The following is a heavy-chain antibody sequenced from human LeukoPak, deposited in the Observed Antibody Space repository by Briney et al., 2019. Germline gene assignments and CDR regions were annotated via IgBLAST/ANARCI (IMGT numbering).Heavy chain of an antibody. V-gene: IGHV3-33*01. CDR2: IWYDGSNQ. CDR3: ARASRYYGSGSYPNWFDP. J-gene: IGHJ5*02. CDR1: GFTFSSYG. Sequence: GGSLRLSCAASGFTFSSYGMHWVRQAPGKGLEWVAVIWYDGSNQYHADSVKGRFTISRDNSKNTMYLQMNSLRVEDSAVYYRARASRYYGSGSYPNWFDPWGQGTLVTVSS. D-gene: IGHD3-10*01.